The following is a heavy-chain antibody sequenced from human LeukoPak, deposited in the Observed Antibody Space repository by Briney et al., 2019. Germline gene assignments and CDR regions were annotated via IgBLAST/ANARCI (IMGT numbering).Heavy chain of an antibody. CDR3: ARDGQGDYDYVWGSYRPDY. CDR2: ITGSGVST. Sequence: GGSLRLSCAASGFTFSSYAMNWVRQAPGKGLAWVSTITGSGVSTYYADSVKGRFTIPRDNSKNTLNLQMNSLRAEDAAVYYCARDGQGDYDYVWGSYRPDYWGQGTLVTVSS. V-gene: IGHV3-23*01. CDR1: GFTFSSYA. J-gene: IGHJ4*02. D-gene: IGHD3-16*02.